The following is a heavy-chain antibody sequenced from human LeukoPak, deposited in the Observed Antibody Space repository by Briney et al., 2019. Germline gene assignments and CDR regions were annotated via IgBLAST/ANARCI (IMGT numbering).Heavy chain of an antibody. V-gene: IGHV3-33*01. CDR3: ARDEASFGFDY. D-gene: IGHD2-15*01. CDR1: GFTFSSYG. Sequence: GGSLRLSCAASGFTFSSYGMHWVRQAPGKGLEWVAVIWYDGSNKYYADSVKGRFTISRDNSKNTLYLQMYSLRAEDTAVYYCARDEASFGFDYWGQGTLVTVSS. CDR2: IWYDGSNK. J-gene: IGHJ4*02.